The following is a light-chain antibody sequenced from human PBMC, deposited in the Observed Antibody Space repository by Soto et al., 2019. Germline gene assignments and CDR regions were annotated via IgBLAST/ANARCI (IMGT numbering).Light chain of an antibody. Sequence: QSALTQPASVSGSPGQSIAISCTGTSSDVGGYNYVSWYQQHPGKAPKLMIYDVTTRPSGVSNRFSGSKSGNTAALTMSGLQAEDEADYYCSSYTSDTTGVFGTGTKLTVL. CDR1: SSDVGGYNY. V-gene: IGLV2-14*03. J-gene: IGLJ1*01. CDR3: SSYTSDTTGV. CDR2: DVT.